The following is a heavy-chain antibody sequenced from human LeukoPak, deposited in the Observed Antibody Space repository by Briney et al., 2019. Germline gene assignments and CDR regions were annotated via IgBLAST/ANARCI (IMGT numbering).Heavy chain of an antibody. Sequence: GGPLRLSCAASGFTFSDYYISWLRQAPGRRLEWVSYISSSGSTIYYADSVKGRFTISRDNAKNSLYLQMNSLRAEDTAVYYCASPSEMATSNYYGMDVWGQGTTVTVSS. CDR3: ASPSEMATSNYYGMDV. CDR2: ISSSGSTI. D-gene: IGHD5-24*01. CDR1: GFTFSDYY. J-gene: IGHJ6*02. V-gene: IGHV3-11*01.